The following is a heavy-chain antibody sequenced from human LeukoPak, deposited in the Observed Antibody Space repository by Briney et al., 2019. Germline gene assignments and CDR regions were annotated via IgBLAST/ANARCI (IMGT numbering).Heavy chain of an antibody. D-gene: IGHD6-19*01. CDR1: GFIFSSYG. J-gene: IGHJ4*02. V-gene: IGHV3-30*03. CDR3: AREAVAGRSYYFDY. Sequence: GGSLRLCCAASGFIFSSYGMHWVRQASGKGLEWVAVISYDGSDKHYADSVKGRFTISRDNSKNTLYLQMNSLRGEDTAVYYCAREAVAGRSYYFDYWGQGTLVTVSS. CDR2: ISYDGSDK.